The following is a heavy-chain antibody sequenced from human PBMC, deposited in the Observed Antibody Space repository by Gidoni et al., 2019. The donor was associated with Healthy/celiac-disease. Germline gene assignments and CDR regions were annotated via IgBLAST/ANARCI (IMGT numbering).Heavy chain of an antibody. D-gene: IGHD2-21*01. J-gene: IGHJ4*02. Sequence: QVQLVESGGGLVKPGGSLRPPCAASGSTFSDYYMSWIRQAPGKGLGWVSYISSSSSYTNYADSVKGRFTISRDNAKNSLYLQMNSLRAEDTAVYYCARDLWGDGDYDYWGQGTLVTVSS. CDR1: GSTFSDYY. CDR3: ARDLWGDGDYDY. CDR2: ISSSSSYT. V-gene: IGHV3-11*06.